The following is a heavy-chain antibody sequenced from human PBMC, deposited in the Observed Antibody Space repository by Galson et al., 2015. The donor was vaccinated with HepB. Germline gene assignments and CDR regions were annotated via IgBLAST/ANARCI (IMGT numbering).Heavy chain of an antibody. CDR3: ARRPSMITFGGVIAPFDY. J-gene: IGHJ4*02. Sequence: SLRLSCAASGFTFSSYAMHWVRQAPGKGLEWVAVISYDGSNKYYADSVKGRFTISRDNSKNTLYRQMNSLRAEDTAVYYCARRPSMITFGGVIAPFDYWGQGTLVTVSS. V-gene: IGHV3-30-3*01. D-gene: IGHD3-16*02. CDR1: GFTFSSYA. CDR2: ISYDGSNK.